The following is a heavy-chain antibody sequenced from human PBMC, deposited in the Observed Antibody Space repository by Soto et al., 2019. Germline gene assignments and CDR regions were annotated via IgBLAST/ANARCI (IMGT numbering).Heavy chain of an antibody. V-gene: IGHV1-69*02. CDR3: AASYGSGYRAFDY. Sequence: SVKVSCKASGYTFTRYNMHWVRQAPGQRLEWMGRVNPIVSMSNYAQKFQGRVTITADKSTNTAYMQLSSLRSEDTAIYYCAASYGSGYRAFDYWGQGALVTVSS. J-gene: IGHJ4*02. D-gene: IGHD3-10*01. CDR1: GYTFTRYN. CDR2: VNPIVSMS.